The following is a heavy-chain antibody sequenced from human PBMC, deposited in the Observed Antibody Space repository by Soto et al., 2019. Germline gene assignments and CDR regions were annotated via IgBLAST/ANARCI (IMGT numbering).Heavy chain of an antibody. CDR1: GGSFSGYY. CDR2: INHSGST. D-gene: IGHD3-10*01. J-gene: IGHJ6*02. CDR3: ARGYRYYGSGSYYNVNYYYGMDV. Sequence: QVQLQQWGAGLLKPSETLSLTCAVYGGSFSGYYWSWIRQPPGKGLEWIGEINHSGSTNYNPSLKMRVTISVDTSKNHFSLKLSSVTAADTAVYYCARGYRYYGSGSYYNVNYYYGMDVWGQGTTVTVSS. V-gene: IGHV4-34*01.